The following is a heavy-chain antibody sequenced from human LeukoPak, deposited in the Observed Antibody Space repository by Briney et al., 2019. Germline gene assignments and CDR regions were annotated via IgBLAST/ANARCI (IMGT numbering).Heavy chain of an antibody. Sequence: GASVKVSCKASGGTFSSYAISWVRQAPGQGLEWMGGIIPIFGTANYAQKFQGRVTITADESTSTAYMELSSLRSEDTAVYYCAGGHEGSYYGYYFDYWGQGTLVTVSS. CDR1: GGTFSSYA. J-gene: IGHJ4*02. D-gene: IGHD1-26*01. V-gene: IGHV1-69*13. CDR2: IIPIFGTA. CDR3: AGGHEGSYYGYYFDY.